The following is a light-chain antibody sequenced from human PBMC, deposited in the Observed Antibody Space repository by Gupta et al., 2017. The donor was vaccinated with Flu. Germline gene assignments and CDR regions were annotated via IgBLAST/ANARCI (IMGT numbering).Light chain of an antibody. J-gene: IGKJ4*01. Sequence: LSPGERATLSCRASQSVSSYLAWYQQKPGQAPRLLIYDASNRATGIPARFSGSGSGTDFTLTISSLEPEDFAVYYCQQRSNWPPLTFGGGTKVEIK. CDR1: QSVSSY. V-gene: IGKV3-11*01. CDR2: DAS. CDR3: QQRSNWPPLT.